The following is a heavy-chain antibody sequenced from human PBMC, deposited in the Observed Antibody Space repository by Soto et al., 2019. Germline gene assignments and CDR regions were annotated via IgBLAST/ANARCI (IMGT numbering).Heavy chain of an antibody. V-gene: IGHV1-3*01. D-gene: IGHD3-22*01. CDR3: ARSSGYYLIDY. Sequence: QVQLVQSGAEVKKPGASVKVSCKASGYTFTSYAMHWVRQAPGQRLEWMGWINAGNGNTKYSQKFQSRVTITRDTSASTAYMELSSLRSEDTAVYYCARSSGYYLIDYWGQGTLVTVSS. CDR1: GYTFTSYA. J-gene: IGHJ4*02. CDR2: INAGNGNT.